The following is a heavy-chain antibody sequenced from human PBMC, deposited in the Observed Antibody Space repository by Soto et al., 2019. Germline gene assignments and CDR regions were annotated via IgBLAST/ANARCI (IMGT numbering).Heavy chain of an antibody. V-gene: IGHV5-51*01. J-gene: IGHJ4*02. D-gene: IGHD2-2*01. Sequence: PGEALKISCKGSGYSFTGYWIGWVRQMPWKVLEWMGIIYPGDSDTRYSPSFQGQVTISADKSISTAYLQWSSLKASDTAMYYCARHACSSNSCHGQFDYWREGPLV. CDR2: IYPGDSDT. CDR1: GYSFTGYW. CDR3: ARHACSSNSCHGQFDY.